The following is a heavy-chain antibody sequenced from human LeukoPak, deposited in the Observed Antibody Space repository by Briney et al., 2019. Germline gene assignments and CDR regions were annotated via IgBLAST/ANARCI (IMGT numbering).Heavy chain of an antibody. J-gene: IGHJ3*02. D-gene: IGHD3-10*01. CDR1: GYSFTSYW. V-gene: IGHV5-51*01. CDR3: ARLFWYGGLLWFGERESAFDI. CDR2: IYPGDSDT. Sequence: AGESLKISCKGSGYSFTSYWIGWVRQMPGKGLEWMGIIYPGDSDTRYSPSFQGQVTISADKSISTAYLQWSSLKASDTAMYYCARLFWYGGLLWFGERESAFDIWGQGTMVTVSS.